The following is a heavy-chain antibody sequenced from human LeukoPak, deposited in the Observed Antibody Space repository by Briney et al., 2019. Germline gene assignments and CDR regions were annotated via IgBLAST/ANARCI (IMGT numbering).Heavy chain of an antibody. CDR3: ARETGARGYDKWAFDI. V-gene: IGHV4-39*07. Sequence: PSETLSLTCSVSGGSISSTSYFWGWIRQPPGKGLEWIGTIYYTGLSYYNPSLKSRVTISIDKSKNQFSLKLTSATAADTALYYCARETGARGYDKWAFDIWGQGTMVTVSS. J-gene: IGHJ3*02. CDR1: GGSISSTSYF. CDR2: IYYTGLS. D-gene: IGHD7-27*01.